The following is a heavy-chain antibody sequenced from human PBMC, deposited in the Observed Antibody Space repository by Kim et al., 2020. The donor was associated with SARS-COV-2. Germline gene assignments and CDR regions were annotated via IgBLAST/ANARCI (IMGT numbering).Heavy chain of an antibody. CDR1: GFTFSSYS. D-gene: IGHD6-13*01. J-gene: IGHJ6*02. CDR3: ARDRIAAVEYYYYGMDV. CDR2: VSYDGDKK. V-gene: IGHV3-30-3*01. Sequence: GGSLRLSCAASGFTFSSYSIHWVRQAPGKGLEWVAVVSYDGDKKHYADSVKGRFTISRDNSKNTLYMQMNSLKSEDTAMYYCARDRIAAVEYYYYGMDVWGQGTTVAVSS.